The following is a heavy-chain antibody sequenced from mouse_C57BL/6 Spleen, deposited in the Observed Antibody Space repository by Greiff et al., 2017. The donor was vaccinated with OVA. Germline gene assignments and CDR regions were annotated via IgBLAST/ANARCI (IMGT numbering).Heavy chain of an antibody. CDR1: GYTFTSYW. CDR3: SRYSGNYPPCYFDY. J-gene: IGHJ2*01. Sequence: QVQLQQPGAELVKPGASVKLSCKASGYTFTSYWMHWVKQRPGQGLEWIGMIHPNSGSTNYNEKFKSKATLPVEKSSITAYMQLSSLTSEDSAFSSFSRYSGNYPPCYFDYWGQGTTLTVSS. V-gene: IGHV1-64*01. CDR2: IHPNSGST. D-gene: IGHD2-1*01.